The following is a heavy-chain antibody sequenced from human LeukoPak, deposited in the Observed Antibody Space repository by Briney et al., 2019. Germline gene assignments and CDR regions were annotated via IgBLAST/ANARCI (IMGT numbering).Heavy chain of an antibody. CDR3: ARHVTYSSGWFLGLYYFDY. CDR1: GGSISSYY. J-gene: IGHJ4*02. CDR2: IYYSGST. Sequence: PSETLSLTCTVSGGSISSYYWSWIRQPPGKGLEWIGYIYYSGSTNYNPSLKSRVTISVDTSKNQFSLKLSSVTAADTAVYYCARHVTYSSGWFLGLYYFDYWGQGTLVTVSS. D-gene: IGHD6-19*01. V-gene: IGHV4-59*08.